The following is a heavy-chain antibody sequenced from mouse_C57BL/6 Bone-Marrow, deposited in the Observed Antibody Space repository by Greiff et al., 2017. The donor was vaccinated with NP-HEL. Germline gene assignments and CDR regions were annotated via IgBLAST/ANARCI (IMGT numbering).Heavy chain of an antibody. V-gene: IGHV14-4*01. Sequence: EVQLQQSGAELVRPGASVKLSRTASGFNIKDDSMHWVKQRPEQGLEWIGWIDPENGDTEYASKFQGKATITADTSSNTAYLQLSSLTSEDTAVYYCSSNWYFDVWGTGTTVTVSS. J-gene: IGHJ1*03. CDR2: IDPENGDT. CDR3: SSNWYFDV. CDR1: GFNIKDDS.